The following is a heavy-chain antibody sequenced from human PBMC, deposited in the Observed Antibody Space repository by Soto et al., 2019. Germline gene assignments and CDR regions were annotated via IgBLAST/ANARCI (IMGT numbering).Heavy chain of an antibody. D-gene: IGHD3-22*01. V-gene: IGHV5-10-1*01. CDR1: GYSFAGYW. CDR2: IDPSDSQT. J-gene: IGHJ4*02. Sequence: PGESLKISSKGSGYSFAGYWITSVRQKPGQGHEWMGRIDPSDSQTYYSPSFRGHVTISVTKSITTVFLQWSSLRAADTAMYYCARQIYDSDTGPNFQYYFDSWGQGTPVTVSS. CDR3: ARQIYDSDTGPNFQYYFDS.